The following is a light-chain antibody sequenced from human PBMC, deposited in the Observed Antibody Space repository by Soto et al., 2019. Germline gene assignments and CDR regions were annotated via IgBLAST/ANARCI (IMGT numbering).Light chain of an antibody. J-gene: IGKJ4*01. CDR3: QQRSNWLLT. CDR1: QSVGSY. Sequence: EIVLTQFPATLSLSPGERATLSCRASQSVGSYLAWYQQKPGQAPRLLIYDASNRATGIPARFSGSGSVTDFTLTISSLEPEDFAVYYCQQRSNWLLTFGGGTKVEIK. V-gene: IGKV3-11*01. CDR2: DAS.